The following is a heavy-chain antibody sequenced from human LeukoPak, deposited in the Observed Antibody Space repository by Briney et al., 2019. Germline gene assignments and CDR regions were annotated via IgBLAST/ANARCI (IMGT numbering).Heavy chain of an antibody. V-gene: IGHV3-66*01. Sequence: GGSLRLSCAASGFTVSSNYMSWVRQAPGKGLEWVAVIYSGGSTYYADSVKGRFTISRDNSKNTLYLQMNSLRAEDTAVYYCARDLTGEFDYWGQGTLVTVSS. D-gene: IGHD1-20*01. CDR3: ARDLTGEFDY. J-gene: IGHJ4*02. CDR1: GFTVSSNY. CDR2: IYSGGST.